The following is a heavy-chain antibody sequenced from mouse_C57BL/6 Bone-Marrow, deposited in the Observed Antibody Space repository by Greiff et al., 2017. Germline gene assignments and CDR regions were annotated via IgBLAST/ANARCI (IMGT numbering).Heavy chain of an antibody. CDR2: IHPNSGST. J-gene: IGHJ1*03. D-gene: IGHD1-1*01. CDR1: GYTFTSYW. CDR3: ARLGYYYGSSYRYFDV. Sequence: QVQLQQPGAELVKPGASVKLSCKASGYTFTSYWMHWVKQRPGQGLEWIGMIHPNSGSTNYNEKFKSKATLTVDKSSSTAYMQLSSLTSEDSAVXYCARLGYYYGSSYRYFDVWGTGTTVTVSS. V-gene: IGHV1-64*01.